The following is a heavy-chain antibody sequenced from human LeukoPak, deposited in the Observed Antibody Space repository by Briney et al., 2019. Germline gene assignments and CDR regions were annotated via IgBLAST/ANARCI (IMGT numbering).Heavy chain of an antibody. CDR2: IRSKAYGGTT. CDR3: TRDGYNSIYFDY. CDR1: GFTFGDDA. V-gene: IGHV3-49*03. D-gene: IGHD5-24*01. Sequence: PGRSLRLSCTASGFTFGDDAMSWFRQAPGKGLEWVGFIRSKAYGGTTEYAASVKGRFTISRDDSKSIAYLQMNSLKTEDTAVYYCTRDGYNSIYFDYWGQGTLVTVSS. J-gene: IGHJ4*02.